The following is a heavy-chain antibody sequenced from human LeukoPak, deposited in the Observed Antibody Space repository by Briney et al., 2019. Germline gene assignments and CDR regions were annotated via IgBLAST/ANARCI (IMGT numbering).Heavy chain of an antibody. CDR2: IYYSGST. CDR3: ARYSSSWYWFDP. V-gene: IGHV4-30-4*07. J-gene: IGHJ5*02. Sequence: SETLSLTCAVSGGYIGSGGYSWSWIRQPPGKGLEWIGYIYYSGSTYYNPSLKSRVTISVDTSKNRFSLKLSSVTAADTAVYYCARYSSSWYWFDPWGQGTLVTVSS. D-gene: IGHD6-13*01. CDR1: GGYIGSGGYS.